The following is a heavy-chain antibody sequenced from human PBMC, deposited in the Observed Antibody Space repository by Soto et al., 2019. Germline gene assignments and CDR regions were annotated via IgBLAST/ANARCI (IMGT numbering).Heavy chain of an antibody. Sequence: SETLSLTCPVSGGSISSSSYYWGWIRQPPGKGLEWIGSIYYSGSTYYNPSLKSRVTISVDTSKNQFSLKLSSVTAADTAVYYCARLPNYYDSSGYYPFNWFDPWGQGTLVTVSS. J-gene: IGHJ5*02. V-gene: IGHV4-39*01. CDR3: ARLPNYYDSSGYYPFNWFDP. CDR1: GGSISSSSYY. D-gene: IGHD3-22*01. CDR2: IYYSGST.